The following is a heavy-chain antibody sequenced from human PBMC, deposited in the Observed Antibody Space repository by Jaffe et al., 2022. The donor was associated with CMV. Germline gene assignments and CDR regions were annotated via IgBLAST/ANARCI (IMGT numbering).Heavy chain of an antibody. V-gene: IGHV3-23*04. D-gene: IGHD3-9*01. CDR3: AKDLLRYFDWLPPPGAFDI. J-gene: IGHJ3*02. Sequence: EVQLVESGGGLVQPGGSLRLSCAASGFTFSSYAMSWVRQAPGKGLEWVSAISGSGGSTYYADSVKGRFTISRDNSKNTLYLQMNSLRAEDTAVYYCAKDLLRYFDWLPPPGAFDIWGQGTMVTVSS. CDR1: GFTFSSYA. CDR2: ISGSGGST.